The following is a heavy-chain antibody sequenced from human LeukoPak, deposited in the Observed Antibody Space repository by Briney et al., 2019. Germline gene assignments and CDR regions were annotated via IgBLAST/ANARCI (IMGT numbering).Heavy chain of an antibody. J-gene: IGHJ4*02. CDR3: ASGYSYGLEDY. CDR2: IYPSGST. V-gene: IGHV1-46*01. Sequence: GASVKVSCKPSGYTFANYFINWVRQAPGQGLEWMGIIYPSGSTSYAQKFQGRVTVTRDTSTGTLYMELSSLRFEDTAVYYCASGYSYGLEDYWGQGTLVTVSS. D-gene: IGHD5-18*01. CDR1: GYTFANYF.